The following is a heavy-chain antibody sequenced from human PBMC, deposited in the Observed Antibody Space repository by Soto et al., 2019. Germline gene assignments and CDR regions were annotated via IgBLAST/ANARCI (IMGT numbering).Heavy chain of an antibody. J-gene: IGHJ6*02. D-gene: IGHD1-1*01. Sequence: QVPLQESGPGLVKPSETLSLTCSVSSGSISHGGYYGSWLRPHPRRGLEWLGFIYYTGSPYYNPYLGSRVRHTVDRFKSQFSPELTSVTAADAGGYYCARAFTPWNMNYYGVDVWGHGTRVTVSS. CDR3: ARAFTPWNMNYYGVDV. CDR2: IYYTGSP. CDR1: SGSISHGGYY. V-gene: IGHV4-31*03.